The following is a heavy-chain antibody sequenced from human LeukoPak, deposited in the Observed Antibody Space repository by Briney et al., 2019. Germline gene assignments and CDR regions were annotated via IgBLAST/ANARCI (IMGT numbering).Heavy chain of an antibody. Sequence: GGSLRLSCAASGFTFYDYTMHCVRQAPGKALEGFSLINLYGRHTYYADSVKGRFTISRDNSKLSLYMQTNSLRTEDTALYYCVKDDDWGFSDWGQGTMVTVSS. CDR3: VKDDDWGFSD. CDR2: INLYGRHT. CDR1: GFTFYDYT. D-gene: IGHD7-27*01. J-gene: IGHJ4*02. V-gene: IGHV3-43*01.